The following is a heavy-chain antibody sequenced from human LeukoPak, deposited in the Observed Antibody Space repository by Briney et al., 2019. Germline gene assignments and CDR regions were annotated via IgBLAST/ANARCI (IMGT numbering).Heavy chain of an antibody. Sequence: ASVKVSCKASGGTFSSYAISWVRQAPGQGLEWMGGIIPIFGTANYAQKFQGRVTITADESTSTAYMELSSLRSEDTAVYYCAGQALAVAGMNWFDPWGQGTLVTVSS. J-gene: IGHJ5*02. CDR3: AGQALAVAGMNWFDP. D-gene: IGHD6-19*01. V-gene: IGHV1-69*13. CDR2: IIPIFGTA. CDR1: GGTFSSYA.